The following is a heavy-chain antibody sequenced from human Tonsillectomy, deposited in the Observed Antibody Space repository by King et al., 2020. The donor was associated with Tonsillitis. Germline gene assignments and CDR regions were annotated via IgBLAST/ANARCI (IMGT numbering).Heavy chain of an antibody. CDR2: ISSSSSYI. Sequence: VQLVESGGGLVKPGGSLRLSCAASGFTFSSYSMNWVRQAPGKGLEWVSSISSSSSYIYYADSVKGRFTISRDNAKNSLYLQMNSLRAEETAVYYCVRGSVYSYGYFDSWGQGTLVTVSS. V-gene: IGHV3-21*01. D-gene: IGHD5-18*01. CDR3: VRGSVYSYGYFDS. CDR1: GFTFSSYS. J-gene: IGHJ4*02.